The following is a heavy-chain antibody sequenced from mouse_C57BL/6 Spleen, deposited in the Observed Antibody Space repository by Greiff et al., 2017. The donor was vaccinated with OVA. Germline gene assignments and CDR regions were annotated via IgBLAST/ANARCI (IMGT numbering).Heavy chain of an antibody. Sequence: EVMLVQSGGGLVKPGASLKLSCAASGFTFSSYAMSWVRQTPEKRLEWVASICDGGSYTYYPDNVKGRFTISRDNAKNNLYLQMSQLKSEDTAMYYWAREQGYYFDYWGQGTTLTVSS. J-gene: IGHJ2*01. CDR2: ICDGGSYT. CDR1: GFTFSSYA. V-gene: IGHV5-4*01. CDR3: AREQGYYFDY.